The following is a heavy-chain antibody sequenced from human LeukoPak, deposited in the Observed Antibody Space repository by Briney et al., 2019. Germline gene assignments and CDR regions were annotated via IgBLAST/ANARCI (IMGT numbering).Heavy chain of an antibody. CDR2: IYTSGST. J-gene: IGHJ5*02. CDR1: GGSISSGSYY. D-gene: IGHD3-9*01. CDR3: ARSQYYDILTGGNTNWFDP. V-gene: IGHV4-61*02. Sequence: SQTLSLTCTVSGGSISSGSYYWSWIRQPAGKGLEWIGRIYTSGSTNYNPSLKSRVTISVDTSKNQFSRKLSAVTAADTAVYYCARSQYYDILTGGNTNWFDPWGQGTLVTVSS.